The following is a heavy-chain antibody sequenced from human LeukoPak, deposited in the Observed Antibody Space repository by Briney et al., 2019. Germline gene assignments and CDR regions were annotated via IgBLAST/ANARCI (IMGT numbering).Heavy chain of an antibody. CDR3: ARSPYSSGWHGY. V-gene: IGHV4-30-4*08. CDR2: IYYSGST. D-gene: IGHD6-19*01. Sequence: SQTLSLTCTVSGGSISSGDYYWSWIRQPPGKGLEWIGYIYYSGSTYYNPSLKSRVTISVDTSKNQFSLKLSSVTAADTAVYYCARSPYSSGWHGYWGQGTLVTVSS. J-gene: IGHJ4*02. CDR1: GGSISSGDYY.